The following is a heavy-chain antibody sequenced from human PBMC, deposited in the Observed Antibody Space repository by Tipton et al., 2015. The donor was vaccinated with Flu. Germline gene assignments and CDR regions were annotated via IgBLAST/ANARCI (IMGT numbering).Heavy chain of an antibody. CDR3: ARDNYLVPAALVY. V-gene: IGHV4-59*01. J-gene: IGHJ4*02. CDR2: ISYSGNT. Sequence: TLSLTCTVSGGSINSYYWSWIRQPPGKGLEWIGGISYSGNTYYNPSLKSRVVISVDTSKNQFSLKLTSVTAADTAVYYCARDNYLVPAALVYWGQGTLVTVSS. D-gene: IGHD2-2*01. CDR1: GGSINSYY.